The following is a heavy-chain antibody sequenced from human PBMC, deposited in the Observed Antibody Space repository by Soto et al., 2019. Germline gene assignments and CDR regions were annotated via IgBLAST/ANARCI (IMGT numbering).Heavy chain of an antibody. Sequence: GGSLRLSCSASGFTFSTYGMHWVRQAPGKGLEWVAIIWSDGVNKHYADSVKGRFTVSRDNSKNTLYLQMDSLSAEDTAVYYCARDFTYGSLDYWGQGALVTVSS. J-gene: IGHJ4*02. D-gene: IGHD3-10*01. CDR3: ARDFTYGSLDY. CDR1: GFTFSTYG. CDR2: IWSDGVNK. V-gene: IGHV3-33*01.